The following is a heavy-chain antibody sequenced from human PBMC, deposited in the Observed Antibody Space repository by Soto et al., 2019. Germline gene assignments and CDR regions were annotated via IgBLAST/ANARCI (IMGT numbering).Heavy chain of an antibody. V-gene: IGHV1-58*01. CDR2: INVGNGET. CDR1: GFTFTKSA. J-gene: IGHJ4*02. D-gene: IGHD2-21*02. CDR3: AAELYLGGDCCHFDY. Sequence: QIQVVQSGPEVKEPGTSVKISCKTSGFTFTKSAVQWVRQARGQRLEWVGWINVGNGETNYAQNLQDRVIITKDTSTSTAYMEMSSLTFEDTAVYFCAAELYLGGDCCHFDYWGQGSQVTVSS.